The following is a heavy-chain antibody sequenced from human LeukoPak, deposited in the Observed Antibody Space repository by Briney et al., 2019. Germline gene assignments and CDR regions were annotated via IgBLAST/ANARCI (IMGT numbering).Heavy chain of an antibody. D-gene: IGHD4-17*01. J-gene: IGHJ6*03. V-gene: IGHV3-21*01. CDR3: ASHDYGDQKDYYYYYMDV. Sequence: GGSLRLSCAASGFTFSTYTMNWVRQAPGKGLEWVSSISSSSSYIYYADSLKGRFTISRDNAKKSLYLQMNSLRAEDTAVYYCASHDYGDQKDYYYYYMDVWGKGTTVTISS. CDR1: GFTFSTYT. CDR2: ISSSSSYI.